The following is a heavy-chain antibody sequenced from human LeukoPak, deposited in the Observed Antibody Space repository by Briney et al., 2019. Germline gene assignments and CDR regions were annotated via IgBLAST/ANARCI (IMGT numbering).Heavy chain of an antibody. CDR2: ISSKGGST. Sequence: PGGSLRLSCSASGFTFSSYAMHWVRQAPGKGLEYVSAISSKGGSTYYADSVKGRFTISRDNSKNTLYLQMSSLRAEDTAVYYCVKDAGGYSYGYPFDYWGQGTLVTVSS. J-gene: IGHJ4*02. CDR1: GFTFSSYA. V-gene: IGHV3-64D*06. CDR3: VKDAGGYSYGYPFDY. D-gene: IGHD5-18*01.